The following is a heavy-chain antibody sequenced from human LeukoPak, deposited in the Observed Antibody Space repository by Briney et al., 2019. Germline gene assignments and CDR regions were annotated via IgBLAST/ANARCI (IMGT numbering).Heavy chain of an antibody. J-gene: IGHJ3*02. V-gene: IGHV1-3*01. Sequence: ASVKVSCKASGYTFTSYAMHWVRQAPGQRFEWMGWINAGNGNTKYSQKFQGRVTITRDTSASTAYMELSSLRSEDTAVYYCARTTDYDSSGYYDDAFDIWGQGTMVTVSS. CDR1: GYTFTSYA. CDR3: ARTTDYDSSGYYDDAFDI. D-gene: IGHD3-22*01. CDR2: INAGNGNT.